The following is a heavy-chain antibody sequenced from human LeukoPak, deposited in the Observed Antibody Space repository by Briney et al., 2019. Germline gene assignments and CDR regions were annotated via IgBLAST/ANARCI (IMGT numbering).Heavy chain of an antibody. CDR1: GFTFRSYE. V-gene: IGHV3-48*03. J-gene: IGHJ5*01. CDR2: ISSTGNTI. Sequence: GGSLRLSCAASGFTFRSYEMSWVRQAPGKGLEWVSSISSTGNTIYYADSVKGRFTISRDNAKNSLYLQMSSLKTEDTAVYYCARGVWWIDSWGQGTQVTVSS. D-gene: IGHD6-13*01. CDR3: ARGVWWIDS.